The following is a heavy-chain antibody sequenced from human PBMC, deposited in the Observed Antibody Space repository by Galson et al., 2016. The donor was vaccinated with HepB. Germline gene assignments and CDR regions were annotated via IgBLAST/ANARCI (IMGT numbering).Heavy chain of an antibody. D-gene: IGHD2-15*01. CDR1: GLTFSSYN. CDR3: ASQWVAVDY. Sequence: SLRLSCAVSGLTFSSYNMNWVRQAPGKGLEWVSHISSRTRTTYYADSVKGRFTISRDNVKNSLYLQMNSLRDEDTAVYYCASQWVAVDYWGRGTLVTVSS. CDR2: ISSRTRTT. J-gene: IGHJ4*02. V-gene: IGHV3-48*02.